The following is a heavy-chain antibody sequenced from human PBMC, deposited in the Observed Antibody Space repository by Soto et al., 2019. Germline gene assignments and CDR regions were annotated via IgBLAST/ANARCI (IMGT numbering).Heavy chain of an antibody. J-gene: IGHJ1*01. Sequence: EVQLLESGGGLVQPEGSLRLSCAASGFSFSTYAMSWVRQAPGKGLEWVSGISGSGGTTYYADSVKGRFTISRDNSKNTLYLQVNGLRVEDTAVYYCAKDQAAAGTISRYFQHWGQGTLVTVSS. D-gene: IGHD6-13*01. CDR2: ISGSGGTT. CDR3: AKDQAAAGTISRYFQH. CDR1: GFSFSTYA. V-gene: IGHV3-23*01.